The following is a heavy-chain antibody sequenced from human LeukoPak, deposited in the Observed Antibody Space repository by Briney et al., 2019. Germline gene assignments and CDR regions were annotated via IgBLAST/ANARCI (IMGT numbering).Heavy chain of an antibody. Sequence: ASVKVSCKASGYTFTGYYMHWVRQAPGQGLEWMGWINPNSGGTNYAQKFQGRVNMTRDTSISTAYMELSRLRSDDTAVYYCARRGYCSSTSCYDYWGQGTLVTVSS. CDR3: ARRGYCSSTSCYDY. V-gene: IGHV1-2*02. CDR2: INPNSGGT. D-gene: IGHD2-2*01. CDR1: GYTFTGYY. J-gene: IGHJ4*02.